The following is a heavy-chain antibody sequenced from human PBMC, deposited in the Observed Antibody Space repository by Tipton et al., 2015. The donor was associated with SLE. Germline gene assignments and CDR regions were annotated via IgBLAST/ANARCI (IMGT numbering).Heavy chain of an antibody. CDR3: ARDGDYFDY. D-gene: IGHD2-15*01. CDR1: GGSISSYY. V-gene: IGHV4-4*08. CDR2: IYTSGST. J-gene: IGHJ4*02. Sequence: TLSLTCTVSGGSISSYYWSWIRQPPGKGLEWIGYIYTSGSTNYNPSLKSRVTISVDTSKNQFSLKLSSVTAADTAVYYCARDGDYFDYWGQGTLVTVSS.